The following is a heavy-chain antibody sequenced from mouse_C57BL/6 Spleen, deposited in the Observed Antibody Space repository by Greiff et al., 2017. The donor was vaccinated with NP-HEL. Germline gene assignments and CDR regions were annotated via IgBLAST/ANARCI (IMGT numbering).Heavy chain of an antibody. CDR1: GYAFSSSW. Sequence: VQLQQSGPELVKPGASVKISCKASGYAFSSSWMNWVKQRPGKGLEWIGRIYPGDGDTNYNGKFKGKATLTADKSSSTAYMQHSSLTSEDSAVYFCVRGPHWDEAMDYWGQGTSVTVSS. J-gene: IGHJ4*01. CDR3: VRGPHWDEAMDY. D-gene: IGHD4-1*01. CDR2: IYPGDGDT. V-gene: IGHV1-82*01.